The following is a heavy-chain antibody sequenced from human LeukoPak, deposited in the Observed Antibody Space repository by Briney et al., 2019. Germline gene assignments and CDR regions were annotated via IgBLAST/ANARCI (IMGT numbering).Heavy chain of an antibody. Sequence: QPSETLSLTCTVSGGSISSSSYYWGWLRQPPGKGLEWVAFIRYDGSNKYYADSVKGRFTISRDNSKNTLYLQMNSLRAEDTAVYYCAKDQFKMVRGGRAFDIWGQGTMVTVSS. J-gene: IGHJ3*02. D-gene: IGHD3-10*01. CDR1: GGSISSSSYY. CDR3: AKDQFKMVRGGRAFDI. V-gene: IGHV3-30*02. CDR2: IRYDGSNK.